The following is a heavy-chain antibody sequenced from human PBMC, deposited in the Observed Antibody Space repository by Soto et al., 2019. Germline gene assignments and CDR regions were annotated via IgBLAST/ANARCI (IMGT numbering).Heavy chain of an antibody. V-gene: IGHV1-69*01. J-gene: IGHJ4*02. Sequence: QVQLVQSGAEVKKPGSSVKVSCKASGDTFSDYTITWVRQAPGQGLEWMGGIIPILGSAKYAQKFQGRVTITADESTSTAYMELSSLRYEDTAVYYCARDRITGTTYDYWGQGTLVTVSS. CDR1: GDTFSDYT. D-gene: IGHD1-20*01. CDR3: ARDRITGTTYDY. CDR2: IIPILGSA.